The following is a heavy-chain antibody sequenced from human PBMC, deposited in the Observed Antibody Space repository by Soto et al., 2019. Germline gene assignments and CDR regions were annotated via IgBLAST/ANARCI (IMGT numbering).Heavy chain of an antibody. CDR1: GFTVSSYR. J-gene: IGHJ4*02. CDR3: ARVYSSSYHFFDY. CDR2: IYSAGSA. D-gene: IGHD6-13*01. V-gene: IGHV3-66*01. Sequence: EVPLVESGGGLVQPGGSLRLSCAASGFTVSSYRMSWVRQAPGKGLEWVSVIYSAGSADFADSVKGRFTISRDNSKNTLYLQMSSLRAEDTAVYYCARVYSSSYHFFDYWGQGTLVTVSS.